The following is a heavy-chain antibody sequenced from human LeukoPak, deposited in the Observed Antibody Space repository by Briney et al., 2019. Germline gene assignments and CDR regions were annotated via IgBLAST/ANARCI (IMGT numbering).Heavy chain of an antibody. D-gene: IGHD4-17*01. J-gene: IGHJ4*02. V-gene: IGHV3-30*02. CDR3: AKDRHGDYTSDY. CDR1: GFIFGSYG. Sequence: PGGSLRLSCAASGFIFGSYGMHWVRQAPGKGREWVAFTPYHGVSRYYTESVKGRFTISRDNSKSTLYLQMNSLRIEDTAVYYCAKDRHGDYTSDYWGQGTLVIVSS. CDR2: TPYHGVSR.